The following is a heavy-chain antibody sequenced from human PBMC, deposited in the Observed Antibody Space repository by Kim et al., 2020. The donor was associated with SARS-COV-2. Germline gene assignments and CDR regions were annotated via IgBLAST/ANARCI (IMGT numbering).Heavy chain of an antibody. V-gene: IGHV3-23*01. CDR3: AKDSDSSGSLLRLFDH. J-gene: IGHJ4*02. CDR1: GFTFSSFA. CDR2: ISGGGRNT. Sequence: GGSLRLSCAASGFTFSSFAMSWVRQAPGKGLEWVSSISGGGRNTYDADSVTGRFTISRDNSKNTLYLQMNSLRAEDTAVYYCAKDSDSSGSLLRLFDHWGQGTLVTVSS. D-gene: IGHD3-22*01.